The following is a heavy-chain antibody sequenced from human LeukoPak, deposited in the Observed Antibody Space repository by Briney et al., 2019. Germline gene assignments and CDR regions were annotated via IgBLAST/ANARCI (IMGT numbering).Heavy chain of an antibody. Sequence: GRSLRLSCAASGFTFSSYGMHWVRQAPGKGLEWVAVISYDGSNKYYADSVKGRFTISRGNSKNTLYLQMNTLRAEDTAVYFCASSVVVVAFWFDPWGQGTLVTVSS. CDR2: ISYDGSNK. CDR3: ASSVVVVAFWFDP. D-gene: IGHD2-2*01. CDR1: GFTFSSYG. J-gene: IGHJ5*02. V-gene: IGHV3-30*03.